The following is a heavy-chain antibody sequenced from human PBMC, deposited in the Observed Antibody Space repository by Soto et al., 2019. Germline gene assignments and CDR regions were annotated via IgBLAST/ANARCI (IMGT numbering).Heavy chain of an antibody. D-gene: IGHD2-2*01. J-gene: IGHJ6*02. CDR3: ARAPYSTNYYYYGIDV. Sequence: SETLSLTCAVSGGSISSDAYSWSCIRQPPGKGLEWVGYMSHRGIPYYNPSLKSRVTISVDRSKNQFSLKLTSVTAADTAVYYCARAPYSTNYYYYGIDVWGQGTTVTV. CDR1: GGSISSDAYS. V-gene: IGHV4-30-2*01. CDR2: MSHRGIP.